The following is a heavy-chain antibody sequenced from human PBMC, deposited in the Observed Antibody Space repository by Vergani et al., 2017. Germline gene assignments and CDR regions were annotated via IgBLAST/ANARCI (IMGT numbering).Heavy chain of an antibody. CDR3: ARPHGDILPPDPGRRDY. V-gene: IGHV1-46*03. J-gene: IGHJ4*02. Sequence: QVLLVQSGAEVKKPGASVRVSCKTSGYTFTNYYIHWVRQAPGQGLEWMGIINPSGGSTTYAQQFQGRLTMTWDTSTSTVYMDLSNLRSEVTAVYYCARPHGDILPPDPGRRDYWGQGTLVTVSS. CDR1: GYTFTNYY. CDR2: INPSGGST.